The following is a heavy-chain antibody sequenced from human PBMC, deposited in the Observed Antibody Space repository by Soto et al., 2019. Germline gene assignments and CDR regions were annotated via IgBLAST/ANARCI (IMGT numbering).Heavy chain of an antibody. D-gene: IGHD3-10*01. Sequence: EVQLVESGGILVQPGGSLRLSCAASGFTVSSNYMSWVRQAPGKGLEWVSVIYTGGSTYYADSVRGRFTISRDNSKNTVYLYMNSLRAEDTAVYYCARDVPIIDFWGQGTLVPVSS. CDR2: IYTGGST. CDR1: GFTVSSNY. J-gene: IGHJ4*02. CDR3: ARDVPIIDF. V-gene: IGHV3-66*01.